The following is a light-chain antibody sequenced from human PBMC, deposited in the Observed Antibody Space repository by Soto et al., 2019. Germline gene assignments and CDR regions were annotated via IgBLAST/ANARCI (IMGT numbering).Light chain of an antibody. Sequence: QLVLTQSPSASASLGASVKLTCTLSSGHSSYAIAWHQQQPEKGPRYLMKLSSDGSHYKGDGIPDRFSGSSSGAERHLTISSLQSEDAADYYCQTWGTGIVFGGGTKLTVL. CDR1: SGHSSYA. CDR2: LSSDGSH. V-gene: IGLV4-69*01. J-gene: IGLJ2*01. CDR3: QTWGTGIV.